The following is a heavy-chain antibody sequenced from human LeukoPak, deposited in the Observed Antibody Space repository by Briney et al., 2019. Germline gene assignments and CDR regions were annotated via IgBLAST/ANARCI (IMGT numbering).Heavy chain of an antibody. J-gene: IGHJ4*02. Sequence: ASVKVSCKASGYTLTDHHIHWVRQAPGQGLEWMGWIKSKSDGIKYAQEFQGRVTMTRDASSSTAYMELSSLRSDDTAVYYCARDRGVEGADTFDYWGQGTLVTVSS. CDR2: IKSKSDGI. CDR1: GYTLTDHH. V-gene: IGHV1-2*02. D-gene: IGHD1-26*01. CDR3: ARDRGVEGADTFDY.